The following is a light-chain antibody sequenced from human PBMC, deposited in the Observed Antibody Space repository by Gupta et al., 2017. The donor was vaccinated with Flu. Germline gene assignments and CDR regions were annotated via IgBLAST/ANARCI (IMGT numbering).Light chain of an antibody. CDR3: KQSLQAPLT. CDR1: QSLLHSNGYNF. V-gene: IGKV2-28*01. Sequence: DIVLTPSPPSLPVTPAEPSSISCRSSQSLLHSNGYNFVDWYLQKPGQSPQLLIYLGSNRASGAPERFSGSGSGTDCTLKSTRVKAEDVGVYYCKQSLQAPLTFGGGTKVEIK. CDR2: LGS. J-gene: IGKJ4*01.